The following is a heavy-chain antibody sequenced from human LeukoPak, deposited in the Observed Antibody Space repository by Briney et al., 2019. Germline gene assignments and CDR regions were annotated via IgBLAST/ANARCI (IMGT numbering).Heavy chain of an antibody. D-gene: IGHD6-19*01. J-gene: IGHJ4*02. CDR2: IFSDASST. CDR1: GFTFSSYG. V-gene: IGHV3-74*01. Sequence: PGGSLRLSCAASGFTFSSYGMHWVRQAPGKGLVWVSRIFSDASSTNYADSVKGRFTISRDNAKNTLYLQMNSLRADDTAVYYCARVLPNSGRYFDYWGQGTLVTVSS. CDR3: ARVLPNSGRYFDY.